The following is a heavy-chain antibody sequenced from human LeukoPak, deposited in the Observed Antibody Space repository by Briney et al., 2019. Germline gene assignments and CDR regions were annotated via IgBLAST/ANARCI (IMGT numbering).Heavy chain of an antibody. V-gene: IGHV3-21*04. D-gene: IGHD3-16*01. Sequence: GGSLRLSCAASGFTFSSYVMNWVRQTPGKGLEWVSSISTGSSFIYYADSVKGRFTISRDNSKNTLYLQMNSLRAEDTAVYFCARDMSLHDFDYWGQGTLVTVSS. CDR2: ISTGSSFI. CDR1: GFTFSSYV. CDR3: ARDMSLHDFDY. J-gene: IGHJ4*02.